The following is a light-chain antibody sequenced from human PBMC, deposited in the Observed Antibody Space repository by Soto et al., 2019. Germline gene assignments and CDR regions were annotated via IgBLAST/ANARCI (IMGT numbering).Light chain of an antibody. CDR1: SSNIGTNT. CDR3: AAGDDGLNGFYV. V-gene: IGLV1-44*01. Sequence: QSVLTQPPSASGTPGQRVTISCSGSSSNIGTNTVNWYLQLPATAPKPLINNNDQRPSGVPERFSDSKSSTSASLAVSGPQSEDVAKYYCAAGDDGLNGFYVFGSGTKVTVL. J-gene: IGLJ1*01. CDR2: NND.